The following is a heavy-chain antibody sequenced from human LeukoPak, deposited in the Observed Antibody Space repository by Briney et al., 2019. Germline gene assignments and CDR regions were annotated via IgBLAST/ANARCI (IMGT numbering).Heavy chain of an antibody. CDR2: ISYDGSNK. D-gene: IGHD1-20*01. J-gene: IGHJ5*02. CDR3: ARDGVGILIATEGFDP. Sequence: GGSLRLSCAASGFTFSSYVMHWVRQAPGKGFEWVAVISYDGSNKNYADSVKGRFTISRDNFKNTLYLQMNSLRAEDTAVYYCARDGVGILIATEGFDPWGQGTLVTVSS. V-gene: IGHV3-30*07. CDR1: GFTFSSYV.